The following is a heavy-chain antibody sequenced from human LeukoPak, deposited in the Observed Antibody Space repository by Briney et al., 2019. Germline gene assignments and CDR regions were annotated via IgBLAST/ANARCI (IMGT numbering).Heavy chain of an antibody. J-gene: IGHJ5*02. CDR1: GYTFTSYY. CDR3: ARGKVGAVAGTWFDP. V-gene: IGHV1-46*01. CDR2: INPSGGST. D-gene: IGHD6-19*01. Sequence: GASVKVSCKASGYTFTSYYMHWVRQAPGQGLEWMGIINPSGGSTSYAQKFQGRVTMTRDMSTSTVYMELSSLRSEDTAVYYCARGKVGAVAGTWFDPWGQGTLVTVSS.